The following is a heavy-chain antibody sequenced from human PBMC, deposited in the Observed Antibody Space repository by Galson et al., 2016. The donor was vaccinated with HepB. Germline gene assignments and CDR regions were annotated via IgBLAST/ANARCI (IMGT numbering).Heavy chain of an antibody. V-gene: IGHV3-7*03. CDR3: ARVTPVAGKNA. CDR1: GFTFSNSW. Sequence: SLRLSCAASGFTFSNSWMSWVRQAPGKGLEWVATINQDGSENTYVDSVKGRFIISRDNAQNSLSLQMNSLRPEDTAVYYCARVTPVAGKNAWGQGTLVTVSS. J-gene: IGHJ5*02. CDR2: INQDGSEN. D-gene: IGHD6-19*01.